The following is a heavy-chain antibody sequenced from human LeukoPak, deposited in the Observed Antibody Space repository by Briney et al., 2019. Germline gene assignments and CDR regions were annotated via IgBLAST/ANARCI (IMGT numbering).Heavy chain of an antibody. J-gene: IGHJ4*02. V-gene: IGHV3-74*01. D-gene: IGHD3-10*01. CDR1: TFTFSTYW. Sequence: PGGSLRLSCEASTFTFSTYWMHWVRQAPGKGLVWVSYINGDGSTTNYADSVKGRLTISRDNAENTLYLQMNSLRAEDTAVYYCATGSGSYYDSWGLGTLVTVSS. CDR3: ATGSGSYYDS. CDR2: INGDGSTT.